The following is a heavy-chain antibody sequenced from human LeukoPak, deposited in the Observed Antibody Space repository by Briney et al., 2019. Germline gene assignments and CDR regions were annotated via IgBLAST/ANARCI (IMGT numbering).Heavy chain of an antibody. Sequence: SETLSLTCTVSGGSISSYYWSWIRQPPGKGLEWIGYIYYSGSTNYNPPLKSRVTISVDTSKNQFSLKLSSVTAADTAVYYCAKLGDYDYFDYWGQGTLVTVSS. V-gene: IGHV4-59*08. D-gene: IGHD4-17*01. CDR3: AKLGDYDYFDY. J-gene: IGHJ4*02. CDR1: GGSISSYY. CDR2: IYYSGST.